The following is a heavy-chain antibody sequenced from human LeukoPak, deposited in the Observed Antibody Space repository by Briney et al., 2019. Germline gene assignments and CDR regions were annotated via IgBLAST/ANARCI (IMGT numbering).Heavy chain of an antibody. CDR1: GGTFSSYA. D-gene: IGHD3-10*01. J-gene: IGHJ6*03. V-gene: IGHV1-69*05. Sequence: SVTVSCKASGGTFSSYAISWVRQAPGQGLEWMGGIIPIFGTANYAQKFQGRVTITTDESTSTAYMELSSLRSEDTAVYYCAREGSGSGSGNYYYYYMDVWGKGTTVTVSS. CDR3: AREGSGSGSGNYYYYYMDV. CDR2: IIPIFGTA.